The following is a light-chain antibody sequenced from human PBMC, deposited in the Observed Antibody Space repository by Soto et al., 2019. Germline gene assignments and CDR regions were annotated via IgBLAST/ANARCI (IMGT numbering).Light chain of an antibody. CDR2: DVS. CDR3: SSYTSSSTLPSV. J-gene: IGLJ1*01. Sequence: QSALTQPASVSGSPGQSITISCTGTSSDVGGYNYVSWYQQHPGKAPKLMIYDVSNRPSGVSNRFSGSKSGNTASLTISGLQAEDEADYYCSSYTSSSTLPSVFGTGPQLTVL. CDR1: SSDVGGYNY. V-gene: IGLV2-14*01.